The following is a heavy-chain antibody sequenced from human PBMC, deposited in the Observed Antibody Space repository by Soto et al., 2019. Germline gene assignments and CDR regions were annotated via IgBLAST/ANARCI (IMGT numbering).Heavy chain of an antibody. CDR1: GGSFSGYY. CDR3: ARATTGYSSSWFAL. J-gene: IGHJ5*02. D-gene: IGHD6-13*01. CDR2: IIHSGST. Sequence: ASETPSLTCAVYGGSFSGYYSSWVRQPPGKGLEWIGKIIHSGSTNYNPSLKSRVTISVDTSKNQFSLKLSSVTAADTAVYYCARATTGYSSSWFALWGQGTLVTVSS. V-gene: IGHV4-34*12.